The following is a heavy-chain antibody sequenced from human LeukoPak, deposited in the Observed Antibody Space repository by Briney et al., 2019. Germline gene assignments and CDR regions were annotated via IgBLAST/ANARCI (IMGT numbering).Heavy chain of an antibody. CDR1: GFTFSSYA. CDR2: ISGSGGST. D-gene: IGHD1-26*01. V-gene: IGHV3-23*01. J-gene: IGHJ4*02. CDR3: ARGSGSYYVSRPLDY. Sequence: GGSLRLSCAASGFTFSSYAMSWVRQAPGKGLEWVSAISGSGGSTYYADSVKGRFTISRDNSKNTLYLQMNSLRAEDTAVYYCARGSGSYYVSRPLDYWGQGTLVTVSS.